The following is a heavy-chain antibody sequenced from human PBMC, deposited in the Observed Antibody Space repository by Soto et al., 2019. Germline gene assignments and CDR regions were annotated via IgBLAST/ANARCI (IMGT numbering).Heavy chain of an antibody. D-gene: IGHD4-4*01. CDR3: TRWGGRDSNEHF. V-gene: IGHV3-7*01. Sequence: EVQLVESGGTLVQPGGSLRLSCVASGFKFRSYWMSWVRQAPGKGLEWLANIKEDGSEKYYVDSVEGRFTISRDNARNSVYLQMNILRAKDTAIYYGTRWGGRDSNEHFWGQGTLVIVSS. CDR1: GFKFRSYW. CDR2: IKEDGSEK. J-gene: IGHJ4*02.